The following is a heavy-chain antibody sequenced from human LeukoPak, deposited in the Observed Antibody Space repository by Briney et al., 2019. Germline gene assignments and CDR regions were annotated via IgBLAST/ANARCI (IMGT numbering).Heavy chain of an antibody. CDR2: LNGSGGST. J-gene: IGHJ5*02. V-gene: IGHV3-23*01. CDR1: GFTFSSYA. Sequence: PGGSLRLSCAASGFTFSSYAMNWVRQAPGKGLEWVSSLNGSGGSTYYADSVKGRFTISRDDSKNTLYLQMNSLRAEDTAVYYCAKGPLSRFDPRGQGTLVTVSS. D-gene: IGHD2/OR15-2a*01. CDR3: AKGPLSRFDP.